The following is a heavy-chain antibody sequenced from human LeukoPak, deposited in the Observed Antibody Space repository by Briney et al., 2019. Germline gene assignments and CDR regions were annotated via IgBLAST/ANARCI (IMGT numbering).Heavy chain of an antibody. J-gene: IGHJ4*02. D-gene: IGHD6-13*01. CDR2: IYSGGGT. V-gene: IGHV3-66*01. CDR3: ATEAGVD. CDR1: GFTVSKKY. Sequence: GGSLRLSCAASGFTVSKKYMTWVRQAPGKGLEWVSSIYSGGGTYYADSVKGRFTTSRDNSKNTLNLQMNSLRTEDTAVYYCATEAGVDWGQGTLVTVSS.